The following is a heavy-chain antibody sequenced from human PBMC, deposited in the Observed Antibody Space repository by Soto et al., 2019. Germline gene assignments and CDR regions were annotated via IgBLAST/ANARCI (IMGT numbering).Heavy chain of an antibody. V-gene: IGHV1-18*01. Sequence: QVHLVPSGAEVKKPGASVKVSCKGSGYAFTTYGITWVRQAPGQGLEWMGWISAHNGNTNYAQKLQGRVTVTRDTSTSTAYMELRSLRSDDTAVYYCARGRYGEYWGQGALVSVSS. D-gene: IGHD3-10*01. CDR3: ARGRYGEY. J-gene: IGHJ4*02. CDR1: GYAFTTYG. CDR2: ISAHNGNT.